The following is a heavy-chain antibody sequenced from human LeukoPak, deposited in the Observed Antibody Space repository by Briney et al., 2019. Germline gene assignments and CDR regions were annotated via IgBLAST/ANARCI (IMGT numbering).Heavy chain of an antibody. CDR1: GGSFSGYY. Sequence: PSETLSLTCAVYGGSFSGYYWSWIRQPPGKGLEWIGEINHSGSTNYNPSLKSRVTISVDTSKNQFSLKLSSVTAADTAVYYCARGPPGGITMVRGVIFPWFDPWGQGTLVTVSS. CDR3: ARGPPGGITMVRGVIFPWFDP. D-gene: IGHD3-10*01. CDR2: INHSGST. V-gene: IGHV4-34*01. J-gene: IGHJ5*02.